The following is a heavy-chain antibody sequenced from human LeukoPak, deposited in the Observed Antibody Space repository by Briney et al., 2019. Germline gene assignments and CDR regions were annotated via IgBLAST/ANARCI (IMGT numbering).Heavy chain of an antibody. D-gene: IGHD1-7*01. V-gene: IGHV1-2*02. Sequence: ASVKVSCKASGYSFTGYYIHWVRQAPVQGLEWMGWLNPNSGAKMYAQKFQGRVTMTRDTSISTVYMDVTRLRSDDTAIYFCARGGVGGNYGLDQIDYWGQGTLVTVSS. J-gene: IGHJ4*02. CDR1: GYSFTGYY. CDR3: ARGGVGGNYGLDQIDY. CDR2: LNPNSGAK.